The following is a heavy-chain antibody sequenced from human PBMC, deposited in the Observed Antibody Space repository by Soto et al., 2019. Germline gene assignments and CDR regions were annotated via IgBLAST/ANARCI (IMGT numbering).Heavy chain of an antibody. CDR1: GYTFTSYD. D-gene: IGHD6-19*01. CDR2: MNPNSGNT. J-gene: IGHJ6*02. V-gene: IGHV1-8*01. CDR3: ARGGRGSYTGAYYGMDV. Sequence: QVQLVQSGAEVKKPGASVKVSCKASGYTFTSYDINWVRQATGQGLEWMGWMNPNSGNTGYAQKFQGGVTMTRNTPISTDYMELSRLRSEDTAVYYCARGGRGSYTGAYYGMDVWGQGTTVTVSS.